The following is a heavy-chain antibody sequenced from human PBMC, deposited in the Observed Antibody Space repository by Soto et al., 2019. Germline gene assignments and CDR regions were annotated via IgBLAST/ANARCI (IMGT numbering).Heavy chain of an antibody. CDR2: ISGSSDST. Sequence: PGGSLRLSCAASGFTFSSYAMSWVRQAPGKGLKWVSAISGSSDSTYHVDSVKGRFTISRDNSKNTLYLQMNSLRAEDTAIYYCAKARGSSTPAPGSYWGQGTLVTVSS. V-gene: IGHV3-23*01. CDR3: AKARGSSTPAPGSY. CDR1: GFTFSSYA. D-gene: IGHD2-2*01. J-gene: IGHJ4*02.